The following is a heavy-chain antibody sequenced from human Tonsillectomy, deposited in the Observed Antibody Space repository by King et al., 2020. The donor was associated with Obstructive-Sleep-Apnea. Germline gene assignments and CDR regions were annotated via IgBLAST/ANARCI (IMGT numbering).Heavy chain of an antibody. V-gene: IGHV3-23*04. CDR2: ISGSGGST. Sequence: VQLVESGGGLVQPGGSLRLSCAASVFTFSSYAMSWVRQAPGKGLGWVSAISGSGGSTYYADSGKGRFTISRDNSKNTLYLQMNSLRAEDTAVYYCAKDVVGATTPGGGSFDYWGQGTLVTVSS. CDR1: VFTFSSYA. D-gene: IGHD1-26*01. CDR3: AKDVVGATTPGGGSFDY. J-gene: IGHJ4*02.